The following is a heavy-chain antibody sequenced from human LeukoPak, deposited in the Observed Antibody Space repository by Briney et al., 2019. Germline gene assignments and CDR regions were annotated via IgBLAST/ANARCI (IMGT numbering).Heavy chain of an antibody. V-gene: IGHV3-7*01. J-gene: IGHJ4*02. Sequence: PGGSLRLSCAASGFTFSNYWMTWVRQAPGKGPEWVANIKQDGSERNYVDSVKGRFTIARDNTKNSLYLQMTSLRGEDTAVYYCASRAGKPGNTPWCFDHWGQGALVTVSS. CDR3: ASRAGKPGNTPWCFDH. CDR2: IKQDGSER. D-gene: IGHD1-7*01. CDR1: GFTFSNYW.